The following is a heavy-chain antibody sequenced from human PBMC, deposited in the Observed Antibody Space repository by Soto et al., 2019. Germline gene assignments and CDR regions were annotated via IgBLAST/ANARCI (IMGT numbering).Heavy chain of an antibody. D-gene: IGHD2-15*01. CDR2: IYYSGST. CDR1: GGSISSYY. V-gene: IGHV4-59*01. Sequence: QVQLQESGPGLVKPSETLSLTCTVSGGSISSYYWSWIRQPPGKGLEWIGYIYYSGSTNYNPSLKSRVTISVDTSKNQFSLKLSSVTAADTAVYYCARDHRVGWFDPWGQGTLVTVSS. CDR3: ARDHRVGWFDP. J-gene: IGHJ5*02.